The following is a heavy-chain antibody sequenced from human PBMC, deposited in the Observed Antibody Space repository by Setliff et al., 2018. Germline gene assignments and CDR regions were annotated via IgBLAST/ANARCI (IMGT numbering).Heavy chain of an antibody. Sequence: PGESLKISCATSGFTFSGYPMHWVRQAPGKGLEWVGRTKNKANAGYMEYAASVKDRFIISRDDSKNSLYLQMYSLKSDDTAVYYCVRAVVIRGSKPLDSWGQGTLVTVSS. CDR2: TKNKANAGYM. D-gene: IGHD3-10*01. CDR1: GFTFSGYP. CDR3: VRAVVIRGSKPLDS. J-gene: IGHJ4*02. V-gene: IGHV3-72*01.